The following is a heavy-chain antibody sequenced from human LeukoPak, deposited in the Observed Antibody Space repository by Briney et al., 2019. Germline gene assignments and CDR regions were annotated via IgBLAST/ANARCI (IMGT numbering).Heavy chain of an antibody. D-gene: IGHD6-13*01. V-gene: IGHV3-33*01. J-gene: IGHJ4*02. CDR3: ARSIRSHRIPGIAAAGMGY. CDR2: IWYDGSNK. Sequence: PGGSLRLSCAASGFTFSSYGMHWVRQAPGKGLEWVAVIWYDGSNKYYADSVKGRFTISRDNSKNTLYLQMNSLRAEDTAVYYCARSIRSHRIPGIAAAGMGYWGQGTLVTVSS. CDR1: GFTFSSYG.